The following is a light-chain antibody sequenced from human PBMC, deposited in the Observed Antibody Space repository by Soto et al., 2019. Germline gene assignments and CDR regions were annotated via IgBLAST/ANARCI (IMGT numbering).Light chain of an antibody. CDR1: SSNIGSNY. J-gene: IGLJ3*02. Sequence: QSVLTQTPSASGTPGPRVTISCSGSSSNIGSNYVYWYQQLPGTAPKLLIYRNNQRPSGVPDRFSGSKSGTSASLAISGLRSEDEADYYCAAWDDSLSGWVFGGGTKVTVL. V-gene: IGLV1-47*01. CDR2: RNN. CDR3: AAWDDSLSGWV.